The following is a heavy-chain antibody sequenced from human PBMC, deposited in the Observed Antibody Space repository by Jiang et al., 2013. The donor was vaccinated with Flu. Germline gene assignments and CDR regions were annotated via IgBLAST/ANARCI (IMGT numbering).Heavy chain of an antibody. CDR3: ARHGTTVTTLNNWFDP. V-gene: IGHV4-4*02. Sequence: GLVKPSGTLSLTCAVSGGSISSTMWWSWVRQPPGKGLEWIGEVNHSGSTNYNPSLNNRVTISVDTSKNQFSLKLSSVTAADTAVYYCARHGTTVTTLNNWFDPWGQGTLVTVSS. CDR1: GGSISSTMW. CDR2: VNHSGST. D-gene: IGHD4-17*01. J-gene: IGHJ5*02.